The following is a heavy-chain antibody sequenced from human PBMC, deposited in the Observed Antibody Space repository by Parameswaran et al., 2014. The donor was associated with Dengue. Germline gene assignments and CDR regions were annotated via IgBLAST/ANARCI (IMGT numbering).Heavy chain of an antibody. V-gene: IGHV3-72*01. D-gene: IGHD1-26*01. J-gene: IGHJ4*02. CDR3: ARVSGSYPLFDY. CDR2: TRNKANSYTT. Sequence: VRQMPGKGLEWVGRTRNKANSYTTEYAASVKGRFTISRDDSKNSLYLQMNSLKTEDTAVYYCARVSGSYPLFDYWGQGTLVTVSS.